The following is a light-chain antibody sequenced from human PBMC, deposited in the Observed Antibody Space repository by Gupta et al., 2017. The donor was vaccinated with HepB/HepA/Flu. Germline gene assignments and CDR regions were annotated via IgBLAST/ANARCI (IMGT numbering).Light chain of an antibody. CDR2: DAS. CDR3: QQSSNWPRT. J-gene: IGKJ4*01. V-gene: IGKV3-11*01. CDR1: QSVSSY. Sequence: DIVFTQPPATLSLSPWERATLSCRASQSVSSYLAWYQQKPGQAPRLLIYDASNKATGIPAWCSGRGSETDFTLTISSLEPEDVAVYYCQQSSNWPRTFGGGTKVEIK.